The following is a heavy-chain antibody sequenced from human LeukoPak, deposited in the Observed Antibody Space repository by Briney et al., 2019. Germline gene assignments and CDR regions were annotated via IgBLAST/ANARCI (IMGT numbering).Heavy chain of an antibody. J-gene: IGHJ2*01. V-gene: IGHV4-30-2*01. D-gene: IGHD1-1*01. CDR3: ARTTGKRPGRYFDL. CDR2: IYHSGST. CDR1: GGSISSGGYS. Sequence: SETLSLTCAVSGGSISSGGYSWSWIRQPPGKGLEWIGYIYHSGSTYYNPSLKSRVTISVDRSKNQFSLKLSSVTAADTAVYYCARTTGKRPGRYFDLWGRGTLVTVSS.